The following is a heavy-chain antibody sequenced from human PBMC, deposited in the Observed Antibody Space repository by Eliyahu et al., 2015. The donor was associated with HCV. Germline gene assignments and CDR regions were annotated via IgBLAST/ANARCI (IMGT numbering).Heavy chain of an antibody. CDR2: IXHSGST. CDR1: GGSFSDYY. D-gene: IGHD3-22*01. CDR3: ARTAGSYYYHTGGYGYYYYGMDV. J-gene: IGHJ6*02. V-gene: IGHV4-34*01. Sequence: QVQLQQWGAGLLKPSETLSLTCAVYGGSFSDYYWTWIRQPPGKGREWIGEIXHSGSTNYNPSLKSRVTISVDTSKNQFSLKLSSMTAADTAVYYCARTAGSYYYHTGGYGYYYYGMDVWGQGTTVTVSS.